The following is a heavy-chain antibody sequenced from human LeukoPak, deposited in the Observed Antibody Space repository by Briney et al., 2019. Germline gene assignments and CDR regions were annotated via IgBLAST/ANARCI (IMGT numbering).Heavy chain of an antibody. CDR3: ARRGPSYAFDY. D-gene: IGHD4-17*01. CDR1: GGSISSSSYY. Sequence: SETLSLTCTVSGGSISSSSYYWGWLRQPPGKGLEWIGSIYYSGSTYYNPSLKSRVTISVDTSKNQFSLKLSSVTAADTAVHYCARRGPSYAFDYWGQGTLVTVSS. J-gene: IGHJ4*02. CDR2: IYYSGST. V-gene: IGHV4-39*01.